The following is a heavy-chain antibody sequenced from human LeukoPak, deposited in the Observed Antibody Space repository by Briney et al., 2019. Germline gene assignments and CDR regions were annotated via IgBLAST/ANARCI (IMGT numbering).Heavy chain of an antibody. V-gene: IGHV1-8*01. CDR2: MNPNSGAT. CDR3: ASGRFGPDYYYYYMDV. Sequence: ASVKVSCKASGYTFTNYDFNWVRQATGQGLEWMGWMNPNSGATGYAQKFQGRVTITTDESTSTAYMELSSLRSEDTAVYYCASGRFGPDYYYYYMDVWGKGTTVTVSS. CDR1: GYTFTNYD. J-gene: IGHJ6*03. D-gene: IGHD3-10*01.